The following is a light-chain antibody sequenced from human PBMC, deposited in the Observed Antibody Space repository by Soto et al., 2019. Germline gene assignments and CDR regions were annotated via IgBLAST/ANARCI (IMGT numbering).Light chain of an antibody. CDR2: KAS. CDR3: QQYNSNSLT. CDR1: QSNDSW. J-gene: IGKJ4*01. V-gene: IGKV1-5*03. Sequence: DIQMTQSPSTLSASVGDRVTITCRASQSNDSWLAWYQQRPGNVPKLLIYKASTLESGVPSRFSGSGSGTEFTLTINSLQPDDFATYYCQQYNSNSLTFGGGTKVEI.